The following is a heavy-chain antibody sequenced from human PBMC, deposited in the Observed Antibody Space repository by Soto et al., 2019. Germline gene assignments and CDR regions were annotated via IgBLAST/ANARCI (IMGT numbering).Heavy chain of an antibody. Sequence: QVQLVESGVGVVQPGRSLRLSCAASGFTFSSYAMHWVRQAPGKGLEWVAVISYDGSNKYYADSVKGRFTISRDNSKNTLYLQMNSLRAEDTAVYYCARDSGIGIVGATLGNWGQGTLVTVSS. J-gene: IGHJ4*02. CDR1: GFTFSSYA. V-gene: IGHV3-30-3*01. D-gene: IGHD1-26*01. CDR3: ARDSGIGIVGATLGN. CDR2: ISYDGSNK.